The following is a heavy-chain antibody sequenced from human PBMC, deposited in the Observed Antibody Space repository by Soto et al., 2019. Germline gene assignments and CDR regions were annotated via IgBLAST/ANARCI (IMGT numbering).Heavy chain of an antibody. CDR2: ISYDGSNK. J-gene: IGHJ3*02. V-gene: IGHV3-30-3*01. Sequence: GGSLRLSCAASGFPFSSYSMHWVRQAPGKGLEWVAVISYDGSNKYYADSVKGRFTISRDNSKNTLYLQMNSLRAEDTAVYYCARDDFGRDSSGYYFFQCAFDIWGQGTMVTVSS. CDR1: GFPFSSYS. D-gene: IGHD3-22*01. CDR3: ARDDFGRDSSGYYFFQCAFDI.